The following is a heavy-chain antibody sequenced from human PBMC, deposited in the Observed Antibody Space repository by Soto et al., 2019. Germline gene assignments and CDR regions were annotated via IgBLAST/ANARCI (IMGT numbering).Heavy chain of an antibody. CDR1: GFSFRLYG. J-gene: IGHJ6*02. Sequence: VRLSCAASGFSFRLYGMHWVRQTPGKGLEWMASISYDGSKKYYTDSVKGRFTISRDNSKHTLYLQVNSLRPEDTSLYYCAKVFYPFEVATYGMDVWGQGTTVTVSS. V-gene: IGHV3-30*18. CDR2: ISYDGSKK. CDR3: AKVFYPFEVATYGMDV. D-gene: IGHD3-9*01.